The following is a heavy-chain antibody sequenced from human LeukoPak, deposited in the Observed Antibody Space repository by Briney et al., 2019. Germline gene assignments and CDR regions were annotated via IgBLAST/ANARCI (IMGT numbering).Heavy chain of an antibody. V-gene: IGHV4-59*08. J-gene: IGHJ6*02. CDR1: GGSISSYY. Sequence: SETLSLTCTVSGGSISSYYWSWIRQPPGKGLEWIGYIYYSGSTNYNPSLKSRVTISIDTSKNQFSLKLSSVTAADTAVYYCATSYYYYGMDVWGQGTTVTVSS. CDR2: IYYSGST. CDR3: ATSYYYYGMDV.